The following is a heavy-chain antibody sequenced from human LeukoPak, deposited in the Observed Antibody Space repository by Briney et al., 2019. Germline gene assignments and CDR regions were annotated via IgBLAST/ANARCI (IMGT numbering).Heavy chain of an antibody. CDR1: GGTFSSYA. Sequence: SVKVSCKASGGTFSSYAIRWVRQAPGQGLEWMGGIIPIFGTANYAQKFQGRVTITTDDSTSTAYMEMSSLRSEDTAVYYCARSARTYYYDSSGPSEDYWGQGTLVTVSS. CDR2: IIPIFGTA. CDR3: ARSARTYYYDSSGPSEDY. D-gene: IGHD3-22*01. J-gene: IGHJ4*02. V-gene: IGHV1-69*05.